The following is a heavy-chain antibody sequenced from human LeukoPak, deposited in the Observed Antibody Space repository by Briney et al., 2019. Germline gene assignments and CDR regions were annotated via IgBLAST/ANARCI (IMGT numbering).Heavy chain of an antibody. CDR2: ISAGGNHK. CDR3: AREDVRCNSVSCHNGDFDY. J-gene: IGHJ4*02. CDR1: GFTFNSYT. Sequence: GGSLRLSCAASGFTFNSYTMNWVRHAPGKGLEWVSSISAGGNHKYYADSLKARLSISRDNAKNSLFLQLDTLRDEDTAVYYCAREDVRCNSVSCHNGDFDYWGQGTLVTVSS. D-gene: IGHD3-10*02. V-gene: IGHV3-21*01.